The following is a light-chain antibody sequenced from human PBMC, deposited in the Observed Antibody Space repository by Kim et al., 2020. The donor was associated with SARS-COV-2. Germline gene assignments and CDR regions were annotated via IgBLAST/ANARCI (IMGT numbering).Light chain of an antibody. CDR1: QGINSY. CDR2: AAS. CDR3: QQSYITPCT. Sequence: DIQLTQSPSSLSAYVGDRVTITCRASQGINSYLTWYQLKPGKAPKLLIYAASSLQSGVPSRFSGSGSGTDYTLTISSLQPEDFETYYCQQSYITPCTFVGGTKVDIK. V-gene: IGKV1-39*01. J-gene: IGKJ4*02.